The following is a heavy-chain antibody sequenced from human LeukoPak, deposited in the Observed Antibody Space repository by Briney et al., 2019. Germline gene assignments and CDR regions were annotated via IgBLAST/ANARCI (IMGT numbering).Heavy chain of an antibody. CDR3: ARELQGDNWNDGVDY. Sequence: ASVKVSCKASGYTFTSYDIHWVRQATGQGLEWMGWMNPNSGNTGYAQKFQGRVTMTRNTSISTAYMELSSLRSEDTAVYYCARELQGDNWNDGVDYWGQGTLVTVSS. V-gene: IGHV1-8*01. CDR2: MNPNSGNT. D-gene: IGHD1-20*01. CDR1: GYTFTSYD. J-gene: IGHJ4*02.